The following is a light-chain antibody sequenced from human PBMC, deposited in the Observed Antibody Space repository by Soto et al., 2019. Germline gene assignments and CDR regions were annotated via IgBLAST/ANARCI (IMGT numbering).Light chain of an antibody. Sequence: ELVMTQSPATLSVSPGERATLSCRASQSVSSNLAWYQQKHGQAPRLLIYGASTRATGIPARSSGSGSGTEFSFTISSLQSEDFQVYYCQQTNNWPWTFGQGKNVEI. CDR1: QSVSSN. CDR3: QQTNNWPWT. J-gene: IGKJ1*01. CDR2: GAS. V-gene: IGKV3-15*01.